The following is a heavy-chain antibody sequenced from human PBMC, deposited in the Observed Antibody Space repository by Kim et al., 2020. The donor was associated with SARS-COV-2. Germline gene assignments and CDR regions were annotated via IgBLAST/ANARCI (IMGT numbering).Heavy chain of an antibody. CDR3: ARNGLRYCSGGSCSPFFDY. Sequence: GGSLRLSCAASGFTFSDYYMSWIRQAPGKGLEWVSYISSSGSTIYYADSVKGRFTISRDNAKNSLYLQMNSLRAEDTAVYYCARNGLRYCSGGSCSPFFDYWGQGTLVTVSS. J-gene: IGHJ4*02. V-gene: IGHV3-11*01. D-gene: IGHD2-15*01. CDR2: ISSSGSTI. CDR1: GFTFSDYY.